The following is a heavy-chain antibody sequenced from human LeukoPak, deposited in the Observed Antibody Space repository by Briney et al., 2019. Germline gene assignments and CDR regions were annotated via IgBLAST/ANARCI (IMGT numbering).Heavy chain of an antibody. CDR3: ARGLYYYDSSGYYPSIPYYYYYYMDV. V-gene: IGHV4-34*01. D-gene: IGHD3-22*01. Sequence: SSETLSLTCSVYGVSISGYYWSWTRQSPGKGLEWIGEINHSGSTNYNPSLKSRVTISVDTSKNQFSLKLSSVTAADTAVYYCARGLYYYDSSGYYPSIPYYYYYYMDVWGKGTTVTVSS. CDR1: GVSISGYY. J-gene: IGHJ6*03. CDR2: INHSGST.